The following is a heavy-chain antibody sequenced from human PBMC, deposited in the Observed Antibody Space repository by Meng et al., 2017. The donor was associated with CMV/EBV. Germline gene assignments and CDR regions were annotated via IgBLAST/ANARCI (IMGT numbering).Heavy chain of an antibody. Sequence: SETLSLTCTVSGGSISSYYWSWIRQPPGKGLEWIGYIYYSGSTNYNPSLKSRVTISVDTSKNQFSLRLSSVTAADTAVYYCARGAGYSSSWYPYYYGIDVWGQGTTVTVSS. CDR3: ARGAGYSSSWYPYYYGIDV. CDR2: IYYSGST. J-gene: IGHJ6*02. V-gene: IGHV4-59*01. CDR1: GGSISSYY. D-gene: IGHD6-13*01.